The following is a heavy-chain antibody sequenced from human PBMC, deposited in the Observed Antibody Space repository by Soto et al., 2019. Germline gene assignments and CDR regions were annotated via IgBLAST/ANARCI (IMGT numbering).Heavy chain of an antibody. D-gene: IGHD6-13*01. CDR2: INYGGTT. V-gene: IGHV4-34*01. Sequence: QVQLQQWGAGLLKPSETLSLTCAVYGGSIGSYFNNYYWSWIRQTPGKGLEWIGEINYGGTTNYTPSLRTRTSISIDPSTNQCSLRVQSVTAADTATYYRGTGHPRSVMSTSLVTPYWFDPWGQGTLVSVSS. CDR3: GTGHPRSVMSTSLVTPYWFDP. CDR1: GGSIGSYFNNYY. J-gene: IGHJ5*02.